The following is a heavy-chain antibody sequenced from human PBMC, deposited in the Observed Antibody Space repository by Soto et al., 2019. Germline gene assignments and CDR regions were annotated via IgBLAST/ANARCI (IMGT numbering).Heavy chain of an antibody. D-gene: IGHD6-6*01. CDR1: GFTFDDYA. J-gene: IGHJ5*02. Sequence: SLRLSCAASGFTFDDYAMHWVRQGPGKGLEWVSGISWNSGVIGYADSVKGRFTISRDNAKNSLFLQMNSLRTEDTALYYCAKGGAYSSSSWFDPWGQGTLVTVSS. V-gene: IGHV3-9*01. CDR3: AKGGAYSSSSWFDP. CDR2: ISWNSGVI.